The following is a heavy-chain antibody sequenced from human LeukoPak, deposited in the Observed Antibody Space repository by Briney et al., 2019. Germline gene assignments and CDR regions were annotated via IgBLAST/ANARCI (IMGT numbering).Heavy chain of an antibody. CDR1: GFTFDDYA. D-gene: IGHD3-3*01. J-gene: IGHJ3*02. V-gene: IGHV3-9*01. CDR3: AKGTIFGVVEDAFDI. Sequence: GGSLRLSRAASGFTFDDYAMRWVRQAPGKGLEWVSGISWNSGSIGYADSVKGRFTISRDNAKNSLYLQMNSLRAEDTALYYCAKGTIFGVVEDAFDIWGQGTMVTVSS. CDR2: ISWNSGSI.